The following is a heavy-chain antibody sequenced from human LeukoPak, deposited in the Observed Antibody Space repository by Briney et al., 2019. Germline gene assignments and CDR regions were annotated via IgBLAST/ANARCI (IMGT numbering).Heavy chain of an antibody. Sequence: GGSLRLSCAASGFTFSSYVMHWVRQAPGKGLEWVSAISGSGGSTYYADSVKGRFTISRDNSKNTLYLQMNSLRAEDTAVYYCAKGVGATVTFRFDYWGQGTLVTVSS. CDR2: ISGSGGST. V-gene: IGHV3-23*01. J-gene: IGHJ4*02. CDR3: AKGVGATVTFRFDY. D-gene: IGHD1-26*01. CDR1: GFTFSSYV.